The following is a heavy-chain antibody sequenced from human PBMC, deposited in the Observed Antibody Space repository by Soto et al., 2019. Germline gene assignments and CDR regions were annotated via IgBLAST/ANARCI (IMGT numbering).Heavy chain of an antibody. CDR3: AKDNLAYGEQDY. D-gene: IGHD4-17*01. CDR2: ISYDGSNK. V-gene: IGHV3-30*18. J-gene: IGHJ4*02. CDR1: GFTFSSYG. Sequence: GGSLRLSCAASGFTFSSYGMHWVRQAPGKGLEWVAVISYDGSNKYYADSVKGRFTISRDNSKNTLYLQMNSLRAEDTAVYYCAKDNLAYGEQDYWGQGTLVTVSS.